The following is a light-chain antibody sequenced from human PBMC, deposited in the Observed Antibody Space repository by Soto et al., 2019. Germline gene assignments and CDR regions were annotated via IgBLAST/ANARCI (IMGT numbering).Light chain of an antibody. Sequence: DIVFTQSPATLSLSPGEGVTLSCRASQSVNSYLAWYQQKPGQAPRLLIYDASNRATGIPARFSGSGSGTDFTLTISSLEPEDFAVYYCQQRSDWPLTFGGGTKVVI. J-gene: IGKJ4*01. CDR3: QQRSDWPLT. CDR2: DAS. V-gene: IGKV3-11*01. CDR1: QSVNSY.